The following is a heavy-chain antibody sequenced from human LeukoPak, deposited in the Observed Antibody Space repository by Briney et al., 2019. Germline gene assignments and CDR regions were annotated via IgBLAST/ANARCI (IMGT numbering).Heavy chain of an antibody. Sequence: GASVKVSCKASGYTFTSYGISWVRQAPGQGLEWMGWISAYNGNTNYAQKLQGRVTMTTDTSTSTAYMELRSLRSDDTAVYYCARWPHCSGGSCYWRWFDYWGQGTLVTVSS. V-gene: IGHV1-18*01. CDR1: GYTFTSYG. D-gene: IGHD2-15*01. CDR2: ISAYNGNT. CDR3: ARWPHCSGGSCYWRWFDY. J-gene: IGHJ4*02.